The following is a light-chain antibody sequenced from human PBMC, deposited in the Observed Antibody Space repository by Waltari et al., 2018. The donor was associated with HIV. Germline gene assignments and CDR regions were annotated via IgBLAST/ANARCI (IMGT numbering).Light chain of an antibody. CDR3: SSYSGRNRSVI. V-gene: IGLV2-8*01. Sequence: QSALTQPPSASGSPGQAVTTPCTGTSSDVGGPSYVSRYQQHPGKAPKLIISEVTKRPSGVPYRFSGSKSGNTASLTVSGLQAEDEGDYFCSSYSGRNRSVIFGGGTRVTVL. CDR2: EVT. CDR1: SSDVGGPSY. J-gene: IGLJ2*01.